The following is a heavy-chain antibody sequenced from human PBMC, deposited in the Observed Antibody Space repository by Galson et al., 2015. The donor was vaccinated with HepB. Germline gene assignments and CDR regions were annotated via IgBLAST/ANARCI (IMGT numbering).Heavy chain of an antibody. CDR1: GGSFSGYY. J-gene: IGHJ4*02. Sequence: SETLSLTCAVYGGSFSGYYWSWIRQPPGKGLEWIGEINHSGSTNYNPSLKSRVTISVDTSKNQFSLKLSSVTAADTAVYYCARDKNWAVAGSYYFDYWGQGTLVTASS. V-gene: IGHV4-34*01. D-gene: IGHD6-19*01. CDR3: ARDKNWAVAGSYYFDY. CDR2: INHSGST.